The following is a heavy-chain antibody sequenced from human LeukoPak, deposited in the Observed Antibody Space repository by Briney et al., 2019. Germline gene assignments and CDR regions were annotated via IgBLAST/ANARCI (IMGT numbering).Heavy chain of an antibody. Sequence: SETLSLTCAVYGGSFSGYYWSWIRQPPGKGLEWIGEIKHSGSTNYNPSLKSRVTISVDTSKNQFSLKLSSVTAADTAVYYCARKGGSPFDYWGQGTLVTVSS. CDR1: GGSFSGYY. J-gene: IGHJ4*02. CDR2: IKHSGST. V-gene: IGHV4-34*01. CDR3: ARKGGSPFDY. D-gene: IGHD3-16*01.